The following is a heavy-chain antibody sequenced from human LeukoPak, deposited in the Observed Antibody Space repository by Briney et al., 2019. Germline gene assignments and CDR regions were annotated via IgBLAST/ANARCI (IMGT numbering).Heavy chain of an antibody. Sequence: APVKVSCKASGYTFTSYGISWVRQAPGQGLEWMGWISAYNGNTNYAQKLQGRVTMTTDTSTSTAYMELRSLRSDDTAVYYCARDGYCSSTSCLVAYYYYYGMDVWGQGTTVTVSS. V-gene: IGHV1-18*01. D-gene: IGHD2-2*03. CDR3: ARDGYCSSTSCLVAYYYYYGMDV. CDR2: ISAYNGNT. CDR1: GYTFTSYG. J-gene: IGHJ6*02.